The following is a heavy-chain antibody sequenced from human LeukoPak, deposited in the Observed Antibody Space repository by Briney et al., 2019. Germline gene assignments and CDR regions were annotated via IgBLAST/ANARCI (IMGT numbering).Heavy chain of an antibody. CDR1: RFSFSSYS. CDR3: ARVSITGYYYYMDV. J-gene: IGHJ6*03. D-gene: IGHD5-24*01. CDR2: ITSSSNSI. Sequence: GGSLRLSCAASRFSFSSYSMCWVRQAPGKGLEWLSYITSSSNSIYYADSVKGRFTISRDNAQNSLFLQMNSLRAEDTAVYYCARVSITGYYYYMDVWGKGTTVTVSS. V-gene: IGHV3-48*01.